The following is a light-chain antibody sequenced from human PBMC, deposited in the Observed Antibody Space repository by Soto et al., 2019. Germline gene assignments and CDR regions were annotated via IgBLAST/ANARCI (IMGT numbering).Light chain of an antibody. CDR1: QTIGSSY. V-gene: IGKV3-20*01. CDR2: GGA. Sequence: EIVLTQSPGTLSLSPGESATLSCRASQTIGSSYLAWYQQRPGQAPRLLSYGGANRATGIPDRFSATGSETDFTLAISRLEPEDFAVYYCQQYRTPSQTFGQGTKVE. J-gene: IGKJ1*01. CDR3: QQYRTPSQT.